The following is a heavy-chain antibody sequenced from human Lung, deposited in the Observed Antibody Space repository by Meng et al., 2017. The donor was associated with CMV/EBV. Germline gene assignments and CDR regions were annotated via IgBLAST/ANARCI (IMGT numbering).Heavy chain of an antibody. Sequence: GEXXTISCAASGFTFSSYWMSWVRQAPGKGLEWVANIKQDGSEKYYVDSVKGRFTISRDNAKNSLYLQMNSLRAEDTAVYYCAREGVFGVVIAGYYGMDVWXQGTTVTVSS. CDR3: AREGVFGVVIAGYYGMDV. CDR2: IKQDGSEK. CDR1: GFTFSSYW. D-gene: IGHD3-3*01. V-gene: IGHV3-7*01. J-gene: IGHJ6*01.